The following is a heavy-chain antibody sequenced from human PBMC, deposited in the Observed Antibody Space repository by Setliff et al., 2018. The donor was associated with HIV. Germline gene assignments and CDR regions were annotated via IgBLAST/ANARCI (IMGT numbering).Heavy chain of an antibody. CDR3: ARGGLATGAFDI. J-gene: IGHJ3*02. V-gene: IGHV1-2*02. CDR1: GYTFIGDY. D-gene: IGHD5-12*01. CDR2: INPTSGGT. Sequence: ASVKVSCKASGYTFIGDYMHWVRQAPGQGLEWMGWINPTSGGTNFAQKFQGRVTMTRDTSISTAYMELGRLRSHDTAVYYCARGGLATGAFDIWGQGTMVTVSS.